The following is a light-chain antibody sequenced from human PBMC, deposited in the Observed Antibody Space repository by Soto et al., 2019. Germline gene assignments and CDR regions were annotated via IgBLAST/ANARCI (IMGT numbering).Light chain of an antibody. CDR2: SAS. CDR3: QQLYSHPLT. J-gene: IGKJ4*01. CDR1: QGITSY. Sequence: IQLTQSPSSLSASVGDRVTITCRASQGITSYLAWYQQRPGKAPGLLIYSASTLQSGVPLRFSGSGYGTDFSLTISNLQPEDFATYYCQQLYSHPLTFGGGTKVEIK. V-gene: IGKV1-9*01.